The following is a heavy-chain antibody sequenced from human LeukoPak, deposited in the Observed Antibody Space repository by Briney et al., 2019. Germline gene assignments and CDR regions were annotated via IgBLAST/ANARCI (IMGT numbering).Heavy chain of an antibody. CDR1: GYTFTSYD. Sequence: ASVKVSCKASGYTFTSYDINWVRRATGQGLEWMGWMNPNSGNTGYAQKFQGRVTMTRNTSISTAYMELSSLRSEDTAVYYCARVASLVVVWFGEVENWFDPWGQGTLVTVSS. CDR2: MNPNSGNT. D-gene: IGHD3-10*01. CDR3: ARVASLVVVWFGEVENWFDP. V-gene: IGHV1-8*01. J-gene: IGHJ5*02.